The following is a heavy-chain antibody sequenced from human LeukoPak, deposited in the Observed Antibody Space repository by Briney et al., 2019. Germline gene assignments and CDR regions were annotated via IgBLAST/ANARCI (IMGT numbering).Heavy chain of an antibody. V-gene: IGHV4-59*08. CDR3: ARLYSSSFPLY. Sequence: SETLSLTCTVSGGSISSYYWSWFRNPPGKGREWIGYIYYSGSTNYNPSLKSRVTISVDTSKNQFSLKLSSVTAADTAVYYCARLYSSSFPLYWGQGTLVTVSS. J-gene: IGHJ4*02. CDR2: IYYSGST. CDR1: GGSISSYY. D-gene: IGHD6-6*01.